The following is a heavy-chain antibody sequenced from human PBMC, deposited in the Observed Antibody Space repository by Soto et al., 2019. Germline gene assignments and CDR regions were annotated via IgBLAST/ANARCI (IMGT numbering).Heavy chain of an antibody. D-gene: IGHD1-1*01. Sequence: QVQVVQSGAEVKKPGSSVKVSCKVSGGIFTNNAISWVRQAPGQGLEWLGGVIPLFDTAYYAQIFRGRLRISADGATTTAYMELSGLTSADTAVYFCACVGHNEGYNVYHGMDVWGQGTTVTVS. CDR3: ACVGHNEGYNVYHGMDV. J-gene: IGHJ6*02. CDR1: GGIFTNNA. V-gene: IGHV1-69*01. CDR2: VIPLFDTA.